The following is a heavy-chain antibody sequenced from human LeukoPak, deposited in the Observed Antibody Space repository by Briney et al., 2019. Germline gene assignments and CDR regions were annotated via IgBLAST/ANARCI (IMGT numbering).Heavy chain of an antibody. D-gene: IGHD1-7*01. V-gene: IGHV3-7*01. CDR3: ARDKSITGTPNWFDP. J-gene: IGHJ5*02. CDR2: IKQDGSEK. Sequence: PGGSLRLSCAASGFSFINYAMSWVRQAPGKGLEWVANIKQDGSEKYYVDSMKGRFTISRDNAKNSLYLQMNSLRAEDTAVYYCARDKSITGTPNWFDPWGQGTLVTVSS. CDR1: GFSFINYA.